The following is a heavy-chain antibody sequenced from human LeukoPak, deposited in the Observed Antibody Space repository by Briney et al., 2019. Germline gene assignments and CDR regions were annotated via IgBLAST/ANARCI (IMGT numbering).Heavy chain of an antibody. J-gene: IGHJ4*02. CDR3: ARGLGQGEDIVVVPAAKSAFDY. Sequence: SETLSLTCADYGGSFSGYYWSWIRQPPGKGLEWIGEINHSGSTNYNPSLKSRVTISVDTSKNQFSLKLSSVTAADTAVYYCARGLGQGEDIVVVPAAKSAFDYWGQGTLVTVSS. CDR1: GGSFSGYY. CDR2: INHSGST. V-gene: IGHV4-34*01. D-gene: IGHD2-2*01.